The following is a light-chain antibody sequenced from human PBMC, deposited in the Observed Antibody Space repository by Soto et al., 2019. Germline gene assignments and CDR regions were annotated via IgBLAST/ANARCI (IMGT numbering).Light chain of an antibody. CDR3: QQRSNWPST. CDR1: QSVSSY. V-gene: IGKV3-11*01. CDR2: DAS. J-gene: IGKJ5*01. Sequence: EIVLTQSPATLSLSPGERATLSCRASQSVSSYLAWYQQKPGQAPRLLIYDASNRATRIPARFSGSGSGTDLTVTISSLEPEDFAVYYCQQRSNWPSTFGQGTRLEI.